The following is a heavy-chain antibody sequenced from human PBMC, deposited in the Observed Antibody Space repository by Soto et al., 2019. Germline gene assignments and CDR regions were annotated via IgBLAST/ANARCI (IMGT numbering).Heavy chain of an antibody. V-gene: IGHV4-39*01. CDR3: WRLEDLASIPCYFDY. Sequence: SETLSLTCTVSGGSVSSSSYYWGWVRQPPGKGLEWIGSVYYSGSTYYNPSLESRVTISFDKSKNQSSLKLMSLLAADTAVYYCWRLEDLASIPCYFDYWGQGALVTVSS. D-gene: IGHD2-15*01. CDR2: VYYSGST. J-gene: IGHJ4*02. CDR1: GGSVSSSSYY.